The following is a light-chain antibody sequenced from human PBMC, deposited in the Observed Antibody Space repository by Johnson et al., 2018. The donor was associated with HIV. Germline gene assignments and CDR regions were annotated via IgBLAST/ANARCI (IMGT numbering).Light chain of an antibody. CDR3: GTWDSSLSAYV. CDR1: SSNIGNNY. CDR2: DNN. Sequence: QSVLTQPPSVSAAPGQKVTISCSGSSSNIGNNYVSWYQQLPGTAPKLLIYDNNKRPSGIPARFSGSKSGTSATLGITGLPTGDEADYYCGTWDSSLSAYVFGTGTKVTVL. J-gene: IGLJ1*01. V-gene: IGLV1-51*01.